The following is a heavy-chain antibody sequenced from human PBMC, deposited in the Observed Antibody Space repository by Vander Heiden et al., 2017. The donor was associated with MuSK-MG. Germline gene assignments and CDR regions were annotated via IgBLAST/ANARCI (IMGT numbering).Heavy chain of an antibody. CDR1: GGSFRGYY. V-gene: IGHV4-34*01. J-gene: IGHJ3*02. CDR2: INHSGST. CDR3: ARSRLTTGAFDI. D-gene: IGHD4-17*01. Sequence: QVQLQQWGAGLLKPSETLSLTCAVYGGSFRGYYWSWIRQPPGKGLEWIGEINHSGSTNYNPSLKSRVTISVDTSKNQFSLKLSSVTAADTAVYYCARSRLTTGAFDIWGQGTMVTVSS.